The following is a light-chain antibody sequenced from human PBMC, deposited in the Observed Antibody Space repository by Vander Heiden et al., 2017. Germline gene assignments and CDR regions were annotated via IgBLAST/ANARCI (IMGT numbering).Light chain of an antibody. CDR1: QSVRIDY. V-gene: IGKV3-20*01. CDR3: QQYGSSPRT. Sequence: ENLLTQSPGTLSLSPGEKPTLACRASQSVRIDYLAWYQQKPDQTPRLLIYGAFNRAAGIPDRFIGSGSGTDFTLTISRLEPEDFAVYYCQQYGSSPRTFGQGTKVEV. J-gene: IGKJ1*01. CDR2: GAF.